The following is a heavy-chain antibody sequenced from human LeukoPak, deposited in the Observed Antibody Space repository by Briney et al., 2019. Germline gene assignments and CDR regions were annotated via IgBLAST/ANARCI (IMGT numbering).Heavy chain of an antibody. CDR1: GGSISSYY. Sequence: SETLSLTCTVSGGSISSYYWSWIRQPPGKGLEWIGYIYYSGSTNYNPSLKSRVTISVDTSKNQFSLKLSSVTAADTAVYYCARCSSSSGYFQHWGQGTLVTVSS. CDR2: IYYSGST. D-gene: IGHD3-22*01. CDR3: ARCSSSSGYFQH. J-gene: IGHJ1*01. V-gene: IGHV4-59*01.